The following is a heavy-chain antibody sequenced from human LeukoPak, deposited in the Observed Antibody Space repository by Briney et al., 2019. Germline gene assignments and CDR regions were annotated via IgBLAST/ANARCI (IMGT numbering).Heavy chain of an antibody. CDR2: IYYSGST. CDR1: GGSISSTTYY. D-gene: IGHD5-18*01. CDR3: ARHRVSVDTALTY. J-gene: IGHJ4*02. Sequence: SETLSLTCIVSGGSISSTTYYWGWIRQPPGKGLEWIGSIYYSGSTYYNPSLKSRVTISVDTSKNQFSLKLSSVTAADTAVYYCARHRVSVDTALTYWGQGTLVTVSS. V-gene: IGHV4-39*01.